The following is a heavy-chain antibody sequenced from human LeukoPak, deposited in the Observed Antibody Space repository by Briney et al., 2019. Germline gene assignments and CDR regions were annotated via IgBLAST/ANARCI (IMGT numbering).Heavy chain of an antibody. CDR1: GLTFSTNS. Sequence: GGSLRLSCAAAGLTFSTNSMNWVRQAPGKGLEWVSYISFSSSTIYYADSVKGRFTISRDNGKNLLYLQMNSLRAEDTAVYYCAREAPRGTSSNPYYFDSWGQGTLVTVSS. CDR3: AREAPRGTSSNPYYFDS. D-gene: IGHD6-6*01. CDR2: ISFSSSTI. V-gene: IGHV3-48*01. J-gene: IGHJ4*02.